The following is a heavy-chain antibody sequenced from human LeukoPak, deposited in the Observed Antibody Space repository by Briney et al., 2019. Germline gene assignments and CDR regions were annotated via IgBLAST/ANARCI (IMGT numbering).Heavy chain of an antibody. CDR2: INSDGSST. CDR1: GFTFSSYW. V-gene: IGHV3-74*01. CDR3: ARDWDTAMARRENYYYGMDV. D-gene: IGHD5-18*01. Sequence: PGGSLRLSCAASGFTFSSYWMHWVRQAPGKGLVWVSRINSDGSSTSYADSVKGRFTISRDNAKNTLYLQMNSLRAEDTAVYYCARDWDTAMARRENYYYGMDVWGQGTTVTVSS. J-gene: IGHJ6*02.